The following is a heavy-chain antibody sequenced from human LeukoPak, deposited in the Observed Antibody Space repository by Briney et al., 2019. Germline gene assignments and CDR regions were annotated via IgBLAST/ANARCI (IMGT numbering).Heavy chain of an antibody. CDR2: INPNSGGT. CDR1: GYTFTGYY. CDR3: ATDPAGGYFDWLRAY. V-gene: IGHV1-2*02. Sequence: GASVKVSCKASGYTFTGYYMHWVRQAPGQGLEWMGWINPNSGGTNYAQKFQGRVTMTRDTSISTAYMELSRLRSDDTAVYYCATDPAGGYFDWLRAYWGQGTLVTVSS. J-gene: IGHJ4*02. D-gene: IGHD3-9*01.